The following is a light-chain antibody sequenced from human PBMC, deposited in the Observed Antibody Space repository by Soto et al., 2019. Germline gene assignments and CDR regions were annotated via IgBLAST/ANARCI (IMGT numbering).Light chain of an antibody. J-gene: IGKJ2*01. Sequence: DLQMTQSPSALSASLGDRVTITCRASQTISTYLTWYQQKPGKAPKLLISAASTLPSGVPSRCSCSGSGTDFTLTISNRQPEDFVTYYCQQSRGIPYTFGQGTRLEIK. V-gene: IGKV1-39*01. CDR2: AAS. CDR3: QQSRGIPYT. CDR1: QTISTY.